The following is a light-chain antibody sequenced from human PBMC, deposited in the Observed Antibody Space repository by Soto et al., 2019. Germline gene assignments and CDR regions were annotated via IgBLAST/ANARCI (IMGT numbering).Light chain of an antibody. J-gene: IGKJ1*01. Sequence: IVLTHSPATLSFSRGERATLSCGASQSVSSSYLAWYQQKPGQAPRVLIYGASTRATGIPARFSGSGSGTEFTLTISSLQPEDFATYYCQHLKTYPQTFGQGTKVDIK. CDR1: QSVSSSY. CDR3: QHLKTYPQT. CDR2: GAS. V-gene: IGKV3D-7*01.